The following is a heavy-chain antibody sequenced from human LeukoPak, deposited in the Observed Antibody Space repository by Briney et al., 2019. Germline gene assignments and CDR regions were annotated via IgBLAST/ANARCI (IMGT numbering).Heavy chain of an antibody. J-gene: IGHJ4*02. CDR1: GYTFTNYY. D-gene: IGHD1-26*01. V-gene: IGHV1-46*01. CDR3: ARVSVGATMLAYFDY. CDR2: INPSGGIT. Sequence: GASVKVSCKASGYTFTNYYMHWVRQAPGQGLEWMGIINPSGGITNYAQKFQGRVTMTRDMSTSTVYMELSSLRSEDTAVYYCARVSVGATMLAYFDYRGQGTLVTVSS.